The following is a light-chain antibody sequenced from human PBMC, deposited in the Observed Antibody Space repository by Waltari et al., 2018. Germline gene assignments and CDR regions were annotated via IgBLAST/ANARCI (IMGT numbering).Light chain of an antibody. Sequence: DIQMTQSPSSLSASVGDRVILTCRTSQSISTSLNWYHQKPGKAPKLLIFGTSTLHVGVPSRFTGSGSETVFSLTITDLQSVDFGTYYCQQNFVSPGVTFGPGTTLNV. CDR3: QQNFVSPGVT. CDR1: QSISTS. CDR2: GTS. V-gene: IGKV1-39*01. J-gene: IGKJ3*01.